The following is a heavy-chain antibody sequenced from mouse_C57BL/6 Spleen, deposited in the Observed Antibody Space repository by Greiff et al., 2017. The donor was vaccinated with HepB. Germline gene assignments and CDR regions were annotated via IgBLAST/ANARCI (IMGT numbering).Heavy chain of an antibody. CDR1: GYTFTSYW. V-gene: IGHV1-55*01. D-gene: IGHD1-1*01. CDR2: IYPGSGST. J-gene: IGHJ3*01. Sequence: QVQLQQPGAELVKPGASVKMSCKASGYTFTSYWITWVKQRPGQGLEWIGDIYPGSGSTNYNEKFKSKATLTVDTSSSTAYMQLSSRTSEDSAVYYCAYNYGSSYGFAYWGQGTLVTVSA. CDR3: AYNYGSSYGFAY.